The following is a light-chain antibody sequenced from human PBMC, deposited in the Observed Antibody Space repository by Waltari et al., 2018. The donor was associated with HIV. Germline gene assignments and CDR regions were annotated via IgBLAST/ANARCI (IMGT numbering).Light chain of an antibody. CDR3: ISYTTTNYYV. J-gene: IGLJ1*01. Sequence: QSALTPPASVSGSPGQSITISCPDSSSDMRTYNRVSWYQQFPGKAPKLLIYEVGNRPSGVSNLFSGSKSGNTASLTISGLQAEDEADYYCISYTTTNYYVFGPGTWVTVL. CDR1: SSDMRTYNR. V-gene: IGLV2-14*01. CDR2: EVG.